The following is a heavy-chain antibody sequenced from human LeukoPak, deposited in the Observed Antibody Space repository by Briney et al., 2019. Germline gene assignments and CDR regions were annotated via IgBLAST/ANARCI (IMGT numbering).Heavy chain of an antibody. Sequence: GGSLRLSCAASGFTFSSYWMSWVRQAPGKGLEWVAKIKQDGSEQHYVDSVKGRFTISRDNAKNSLYLQMNSLRAEDTAVYYCARGRSMVRGVIEYFDYWGQGTLVTVSS. CDR3: ARGRSMVRGVIEYFDY. CDR1: GFTFSSYW. CDR2: IKQDGSEQ. J-gene: IGHJ4*02. V-gene: IGHV3-7*03. D-gene: IGHD3-10*01.